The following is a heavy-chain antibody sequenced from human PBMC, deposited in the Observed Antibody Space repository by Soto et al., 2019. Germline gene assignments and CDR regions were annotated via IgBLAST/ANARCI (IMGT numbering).Heavy chain of an antibody. CDR2: ISGTGDST. V-gene: IGHV3-23*01. CDR1: GFTFSRYA. CDR3: AKDAVRFSLDI. Sequence: EVQLLESGGGLVQPGGSLRVSCVASGFTFSRYAMSWVRQVPGKGLEWGSGISGTGDSTYYADSVKGRFTISRDNSKNTLFVQMNSLRAEDTAVYYCAKDAVRFSLDIWGQGTMVTVSS. J-gene: IGHJ3*02. D-gene: IGHD3-3*01.